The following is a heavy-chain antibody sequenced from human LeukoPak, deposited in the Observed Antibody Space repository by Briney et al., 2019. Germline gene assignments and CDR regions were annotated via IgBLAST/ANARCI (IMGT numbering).Heavy chain of an antibody. CDR3: ARGGSGYDGSGYPHVVDY. D-gene: IGHD3-22*01. V-gene: IGHV4-34*01. J-gene: IGHJ4*02. Sequence: SETLSLTCAVYGGSFSGYYWSWIRQPPGKGLEWIGEINHSGSTNYNPSLKSRVTISVDTSKNQFSLKLSSVTAADTAVYYCARGGSGYDGSGYPHVVDYWGQGTLVTVSS. CDR1: GGSFSGYY. CDR2: INHSGST.